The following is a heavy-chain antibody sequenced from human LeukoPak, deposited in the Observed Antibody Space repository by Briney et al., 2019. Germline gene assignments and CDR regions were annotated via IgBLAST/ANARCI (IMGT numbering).Heavy chain of an antibody. Sequence: GGSLRLSCAASGFTVNSNYLSWARQAPGKGLEWVSTFYNTGNTYYADSVKGRFSISRDNSKNTLFLQMNSLRAEDTAVYYCARLTPAAGRLYFVDWGPGTLVTVSS. CDR2: FYNTGNT. V-gene: IGHV3-53*01. D-gene: IGHD6-13*01. CDR3: ARLTPAAGRLYFVD. CDR1: GFTVNSNY. J-gene: IGHJ4*02.